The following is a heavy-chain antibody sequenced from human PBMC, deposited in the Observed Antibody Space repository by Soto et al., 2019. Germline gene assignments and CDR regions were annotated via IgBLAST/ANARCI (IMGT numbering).Heavy chain of an antibody. D-gene: IGHD3-10*01. CDR1: GGSIRDYF. CDR2: IYYTGST. Sequence: SETLSLTCTVSGGSIRDYFWSWIRQPPGKGLEWIGYIYYTGSTNHNPSLKSRVTMSVDTSKKQFSLKLTSVTAADTAVYYCARQRGNYFDYWGQGSLVTVSS. CDR3: ARQRGNYFDY. J-gene: IGHJ4*02. V-gene: IGHV4-59*01.